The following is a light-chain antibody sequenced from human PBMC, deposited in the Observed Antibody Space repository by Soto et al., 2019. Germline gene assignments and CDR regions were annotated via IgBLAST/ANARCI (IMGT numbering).Light chain of an antibody. Sequence: QSVLTQSPSASASLGASVKLTYTLSSGHSNYAIAWHQQQPEKGPRYLMKLNSDGSHRKGDGIPDRFSASSSGAERYLTISSLQSEDEADYYCQTWGTGIDVVFGGGTKLTVL. V-gene: IGLV4-69*01. CDR1: SGHSNYA. J-gene: IGLJ2*01. CDR3: QTWGTGIDVV. CDR2: LNSDGSH.